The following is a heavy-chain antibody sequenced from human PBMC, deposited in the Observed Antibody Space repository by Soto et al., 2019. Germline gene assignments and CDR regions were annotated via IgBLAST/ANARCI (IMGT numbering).Heavy chain of an antibody. J-gene: IGHJ4*02. V-gene: IGHV3-9*01. CDR1: GFTFDDYA. Sequence: EVQLVESGGGLVQPGRSLRLSCAASGFTFDDYAMHWVRRVPGKGLEWVSSISWNSNIIGYADSVKGRFTISRDNDKNSLYLQMNSLRPEDTALYYCAKVGPEGFCSGGRCYFDYWGQGTLVTVSS. CDR3: AKVGPEGFCSGGRCYFDY. CDR2: ISWNSNII. D-gene: IGHD2-15*01.